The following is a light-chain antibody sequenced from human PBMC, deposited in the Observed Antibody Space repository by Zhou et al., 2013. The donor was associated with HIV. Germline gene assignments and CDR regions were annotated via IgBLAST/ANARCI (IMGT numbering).Light chain of an antibody. CDR3: QQCNSFPYT. Sequence: DIQLTQSPSFLSASVGDRVTITCRASQGISSYLAWYQQKPGKAPKLLIYAASTLQSGVPSRFSGSGSGTEFTLTISSLQPDDFATYYCQQCNSFPYTFGQGTQLESN. CDR1: QGISSY. V-gene: IGKV1-9*01. J-gene: IGKJ2*01. CDR2: AAS.